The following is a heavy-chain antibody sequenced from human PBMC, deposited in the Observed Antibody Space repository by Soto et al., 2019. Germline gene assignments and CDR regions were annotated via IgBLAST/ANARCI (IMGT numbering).Heavy chain of an antibody. CDR3: ARGRWELRVGPDY. V-gene: IGHV1-2*02. CDR2: INPKTAAT. CDR1: GYSFSDYF. J-gene: IGHJ4*02. Sequence: QVQLVQSGAEVKKSGASVKVSCKPSGYSFSDYFIQWVRQAPGQGLEWVAWINPKTAATNYAKKFQGRVSLTWDTSSTTAYMELTRLRPDDTAVYYCARGRWELRVGPDYWGQGTLVTVSS. D-gene: IGHD1-26*01.